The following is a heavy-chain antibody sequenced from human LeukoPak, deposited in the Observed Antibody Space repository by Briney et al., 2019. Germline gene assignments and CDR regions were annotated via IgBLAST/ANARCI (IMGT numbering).Heavy chain of an antibody. CDR1: GGSFSGYY. D-gene: IGHD5-18*01. Sequence: SETLSLTCAVYGGSFSGYYWSWIRQPPGKGLEWIGEINHSGSTNYNPSLKRRGTISVDTSKNQFSLKLSSVTAADTAVYYCARVGAIGYSYGPFDYWGQGTLVTVSS. V-gene: IGHV4-34*01. CDR2: INHSGST. J-gene: IGHJ4*02. CDR3: ARVGAIGYSYGPFDY.